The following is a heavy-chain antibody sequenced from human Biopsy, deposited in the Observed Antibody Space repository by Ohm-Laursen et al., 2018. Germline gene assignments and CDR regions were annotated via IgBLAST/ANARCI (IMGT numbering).Heavy chain of an antibody. CDR1: GGTFSNSA. D-gene: IGHD3-16*01. Sequence: ASVKVSCKASGGTFSNSAINWVRQAPGQGLEWIGGIIPIFNTAKDAQNFQGRVRMTADKSTNTAYMELTSLRSEDTAVYYCARDIMNRIAGLVARSDVFDVWGQGTLVTVSS. V-gene: IGHV1-69*06. CDR3: ARDIMNRIAGLVARSDVFDV. J-gene: IGHJ3*01. CDR2: IIPIFNTA.